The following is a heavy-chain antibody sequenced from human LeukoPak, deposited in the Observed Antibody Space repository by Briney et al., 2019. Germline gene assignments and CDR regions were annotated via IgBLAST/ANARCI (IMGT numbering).Heavy chain of an antibody. V-gene: IGHV1-2*02. CDR3: ARDRDGYSSLGFDY. D-gene: IGHD5-24*01. CDR2: INHNSGGT. Sequence: ASVTVSCKASGYTFTVYYMHWVRQAPGQGLEWMGWINHNSGGTNYAQKFQGRVTMTRDTSISTAYMELSRLRSDDTAVYYCARDRDGYSSLGFDYWGQGTLVTVSS. CDR1: GYTFTVYY. J-gene: IGHJ4*02.